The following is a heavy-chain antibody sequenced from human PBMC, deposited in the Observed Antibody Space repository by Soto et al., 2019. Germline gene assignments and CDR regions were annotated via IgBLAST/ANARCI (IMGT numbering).Heavy chain of an antibody. Sequence: GGSLRLSCAASGFTFSSYSMNWVRQAPGKGLEWVSSISSSSSYIYYADSVKGRFTISRDNAKNSLYLQMNSLRAEDTAVYYCAVSSSDYYYYYGMDVWGQGTTVTVSS. J-gene: IGHJ6*02. D-gene: IGHD6-6*01. CDR3: AVSSSDYYYYYGMDV. V-gene: IGHV3-21*01. CDR1: GFTFSSYS. CDR2: ISSSSSYI.